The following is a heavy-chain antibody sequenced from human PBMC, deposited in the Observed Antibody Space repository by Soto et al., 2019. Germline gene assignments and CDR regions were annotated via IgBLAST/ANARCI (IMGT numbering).Heavy chain of an antibody. J-gene: IGHJ5*02. CDR1: GGSISSYY. V-gene: IGHV4-59*01. CDR2: IYYSGST. Sequence: PSETLSLTCTVSGGSISSYYWSWIRQPPGKGLEWIGYIYYSGSTNYNPSLKSRVTISVDTSKNQFSLKLSSVTAADTAVYYCAREGCTNGVCYGLDPWGQGTLVTVSS. D-gene: IGHD2-8*01. CDR3: AREGCTNGVCYGLDP.